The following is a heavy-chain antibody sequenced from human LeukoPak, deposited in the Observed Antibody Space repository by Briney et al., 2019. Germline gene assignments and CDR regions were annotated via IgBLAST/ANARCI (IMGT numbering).Heavy chain of an antibody. V-gene: IGHV4-39*01. J-gene: IGHJ5*02. D-gene: IGHD5-24*01. CDR1: GGSISNSRYY. CDR3: ARRRVEMAAITEANWLDT. Sequence: SETLSLTCSVSGGSISNSRYYWGWLRQPPGKGLEWIGSIYYSGATNSNPSLKSRLTISVDTSKNQFSLKLGSVTAADTAVYYCARRRVEMAAITEANWLDTWGQGTLVTVSS. CDR2: IYYSGAT.